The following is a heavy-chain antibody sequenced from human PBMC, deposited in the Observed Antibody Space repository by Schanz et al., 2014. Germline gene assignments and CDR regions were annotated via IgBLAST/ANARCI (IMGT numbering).Heavy chain of an antibody. CDR1: GGTFSSYT. Sequence: QVQLVQSEAEVKKPGSSVKVSCKASGGTFSSYTISWVRQAPGQGLEWMGIINPSGGGTSYALRFQDRVTVTRDTSRSTVYMELSSLRSEDTAVYYCARDQSPYTNSSDVRDFDYWGQGSLVTVSS. V-gene: IGHV1-46*01. D-gene: IGHD6-6*01. CDR2: INPSGGGT. CDR3: ARDQSPYTNSSDVRDFDY. J-gene: IGHJ4*02.